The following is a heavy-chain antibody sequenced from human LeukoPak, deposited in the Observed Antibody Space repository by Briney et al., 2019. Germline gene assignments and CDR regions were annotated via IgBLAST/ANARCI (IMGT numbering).Heavy chain of an antibody. D-gene: IGHD2-15*01. J-gene: IGHJ6*02. CDR2: IIPIFGTA. CDR1: GGTFSSYA. Sequence: SVKVSCKASGGTFSSYAISWVRQAPGQGLEWMGGIIPIFGTANYAQKFQGRVTMTTDTSTSTAYMELRSLRSDDTAVYYCARDTRYCSGGSCYSYYGMDVWGQGTTVTVSS. V-gene: IGHV1-69*05. CDR3: ARDTRYCSGGSCYSYYGMDV.